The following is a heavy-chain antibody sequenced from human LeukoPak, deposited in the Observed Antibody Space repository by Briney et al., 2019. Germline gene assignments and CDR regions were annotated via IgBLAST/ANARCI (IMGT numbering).Heavy chain of an antibody. J-gene: IGHJ4*02. D-gene: IGHD3-10*02. CDR1: GFTFSSYW. V-gene: IGHV3-7*01. CDR2: IKQDGSEK. Sequence: GGSLRLSCAASGFTFSSYWMSWVRQAPGKGLEWVANIKQDGSEKYYVDSVKGRFTISRDNAKNSLYLQMNSLRAEDTAVYYCAKGLYYSVRGGPDYWGQGTLVTASS. CDR3: AKGLYYSVRGGPDY.